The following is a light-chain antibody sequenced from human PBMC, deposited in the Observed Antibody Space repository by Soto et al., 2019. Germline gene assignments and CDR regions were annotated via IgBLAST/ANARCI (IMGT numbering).Light chain of an antibody. V-gene: IGKV3-20*01. CDR3: QQYGSSPWT. CDR2: GAS. Sequence: EIVLTQSPGTLSLSPGERATLSCRASQSVSSSYLAWYQQKHGQAPRLLIYGASSRATGIPDRFSGSGSGTDFTLTISRLEPEDFAVYYCQQYGSSPWTFGQGTKVEIK. CDR1: QSVSSSY. J-gene: IGKJ1*01.